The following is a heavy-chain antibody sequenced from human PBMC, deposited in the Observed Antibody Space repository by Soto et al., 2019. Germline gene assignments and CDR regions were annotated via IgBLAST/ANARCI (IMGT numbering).Heavy chain of an antibody. V-gene: IGHV3-23*01. CDR1: GFTFSSYA. CDR3: ATQYGSGSYRSYYYYYGMDV. Sequence: LRLSCAASGFTFSSYAMSWVRQAPGKGLEWVSAISGSGGSTYYADSVKGRFTISRDNSKNTLYLQMNSLRAEDTAVYYCATQYGSGSYRSYYYYYGMDVWGQGTTVTVS. CDR2: ISGSGGST. J-gene: IGHJ6*02. D-gene: IGHD3-10*01.